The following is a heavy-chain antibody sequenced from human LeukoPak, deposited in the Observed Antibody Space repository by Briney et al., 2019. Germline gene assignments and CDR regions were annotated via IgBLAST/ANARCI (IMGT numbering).Heavy chain of an antibody. Sequence: ASVKVSCKASGYTFTSYYIHWVRQAPGQGLEWMGIINPSGGSTSYAQKFQGRVTMTRDTSTSTVYMELSSLRSEDTAVYYCARGTPTYDYGDNYGYWGQGTLVTVSS. CDR2: INPSGGST. J-gene: IGHJ4*02. D-gene: IGHD4-17*01. V-gene: IGHV1-46*01. CDR3: ARGTPTYDYGDNYGY. CDR1: GYTFTSYY.